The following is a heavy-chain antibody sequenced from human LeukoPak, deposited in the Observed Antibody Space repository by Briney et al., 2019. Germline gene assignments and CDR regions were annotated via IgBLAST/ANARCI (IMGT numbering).Heavy chain of an antibody. J-gene: IGHJ4*02. CDR2: ISGDGGST. V-gene: IGHV3-43*02. CDR3: AKIGLLLGDFDY. D-gene: IGHD3-16*01. CDR1: GFTFDDYA. Sequence: AGGSLRLSCAASGFTFDDYAMHWVRHAPGKGLEGVSLISGDGGSTYYADSVKGRFTISRDNSKNSLYLQMNSLRTEDTALYYCAKIGLLLGDFDYWGQGTLVTVSS.